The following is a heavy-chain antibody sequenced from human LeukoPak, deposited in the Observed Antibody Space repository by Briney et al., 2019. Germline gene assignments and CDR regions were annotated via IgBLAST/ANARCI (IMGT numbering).Heavy chain of an antibody. CDR2: IYYSGST. CDR1: GGSISSGGYY. J-gene: IGHJ1*01. D-gene: IGHD3-22*01. CDR3: ARAHLHYYDSSGYQKYFQH. V-gene: IGHV4-31*03. Sequence: SQTLSLTCTVSGGSISSGGYYWSWIRQHPGKGLEWIGYIYYSGSTYYNPSLKSRVTISVDTSKNQFSLKLSSVTAADTAVYYCARAHLHYYDSSGYQKYFQHWGRAPWSPSPQ.